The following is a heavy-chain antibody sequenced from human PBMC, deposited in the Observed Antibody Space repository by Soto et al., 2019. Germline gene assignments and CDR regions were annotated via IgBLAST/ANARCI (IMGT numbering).Heavy chain of an antibody. V-gene: IGHV1-69*02. CDR3: AVDYGDYEKDAFDI. CDR1: GGTFSSYT. Sequence: QVQLVQSGAEVKKPGSSVKVSCKASGGTFSSYTISWVRQAPGQGLEWMGRIIPILGIANYAQKFQGRVTITADKSTSTAYMELSSLRSEDTVVYYCAVDYGDYEKDAFDIWGQGTMVTVSS. CDR2: IIPILGIA. J-gene: IGHJ3*02. D-gene: IGHD4-17*01.